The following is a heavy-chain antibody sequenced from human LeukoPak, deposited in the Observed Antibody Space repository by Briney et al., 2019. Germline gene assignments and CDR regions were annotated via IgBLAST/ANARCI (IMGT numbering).Heavy chain of an antibody. V-gene: IGHV4-59*01. CDR2: IYYSGST. D-gene: IGHD5-18*01. CDR1: GGSISSYY. J-gene: IGHJ4*02. Sequence: SETLSLTCTVSGGSISSYYWSWLRQPPGKGLEWIGYIYYSGSTNYNPSLKSRVTISVDTSKNQFSLKLSSVTAADTAVYYCARGNSYAHFDYWGQGTLVTVSS. CDR3: ARGNSYAHFDY.